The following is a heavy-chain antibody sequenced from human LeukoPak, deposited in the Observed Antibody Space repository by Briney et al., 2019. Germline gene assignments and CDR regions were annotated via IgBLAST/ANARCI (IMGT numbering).Heavy chain of an antibody. D-gene: IGHD3-10*01. CDR1: GYTFINYY. Sequence: ASVKVSCKAFGYTFINYYMHWVQQPPGQGLEWMGIIDPSSGATTCAQKFQGRVTMTRDTSTGTVYMELRSLRSEDTAMYYCATRGSRHPPPPDMDVWGQGTTVTVSS. V-gene: IGHV1-46*01. J-gene: IGHJ6*02. CDR2: IDPSSGAT. CDR3: ATRGSRHPPPPDMDV.